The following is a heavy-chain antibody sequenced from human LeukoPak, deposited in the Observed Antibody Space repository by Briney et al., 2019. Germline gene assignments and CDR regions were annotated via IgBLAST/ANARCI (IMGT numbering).Heavy chain of an antibody. CDR2: INHSGST. V-gene: IGHV4-34*01. CDR3: ASSVTRVTEYSHGFFDN. Sequence: PSETLSLTCAVYGDPFTYYYWSWIRQSPEKGLEWIGEINHSGSTNYNPSLKSRVTISVDTSKNQFSLEVTSVTAAGTAVYYCASSVTRVTEYSHGFFDNWGQGTLVTVSS. J-gene: IGHJ4*02. CDR1: GDPFTYYY. D-gene: IGHD5-18*01.